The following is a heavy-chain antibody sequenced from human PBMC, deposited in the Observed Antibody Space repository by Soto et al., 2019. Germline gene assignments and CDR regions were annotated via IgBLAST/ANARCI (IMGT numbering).Heavy chain of an antibody. D-gene: IGHD3-10*01. CDR3: AFYFYYGSGSPHAPYYYYGMDV. V-gene: IGHV1-69*13. CDR2: IIPIFGTA. J-gene: IGHJ6*02. Sequence: ASVKVSCKASGGTFSSYAISWVRQAPGQGLEWMGGIIPIFGTANYAQKFQGRVTITADESTSTAYMELSSLRSEDTAVYYCAFYFYYGSGSPHAPYYYYGMDVWGQGTTVTVSS. CDR1: GGTFSSYA.